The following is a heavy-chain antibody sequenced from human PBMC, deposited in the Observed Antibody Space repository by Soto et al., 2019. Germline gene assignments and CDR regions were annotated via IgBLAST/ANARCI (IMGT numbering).Heavy chain of an antibody. CDR1: GFTVSSNY. CDR2: IYSGGST. V-gene: IGHV3-66*01. CDR3: ARGIHLSRRYMDV. J-gene: IGHJ6*03. D-gene: IGHD2-21*01. Sequence: PGGSLRLSCAASGFTVSSNYMSWVRQAPGKGLEWVSAIYSGGSTYYADSVKGRFTISRDNSKNTLYLQMNSLRAEDTAVYYCARGIHLSRRYMDVWGKGTTVTVSS.